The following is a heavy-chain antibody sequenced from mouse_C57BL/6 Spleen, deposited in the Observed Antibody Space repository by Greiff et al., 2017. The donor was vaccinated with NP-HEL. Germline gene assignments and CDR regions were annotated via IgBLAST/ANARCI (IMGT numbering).Heavy chain of an antibody. CDR3: ASGGTTVVATGYFDV. V-gene: IGHV1-9*01. CDR2: ILPGSGST. CDR1: GYTFTGYW. D-gene: IGHD1-1*01. Sequence: QVQLKQSGAELMKPGASVKLSCKATGYTFTGYWIEWVKQRPGHGLEWIGEILPGSGSTNYNEKFKGKATFTADTSSNTAYMQLSSLTTEDSAIYYCASGGTTVVATGYFDVWGTGTTVTVSS. J-gene: IGHJ1*03.